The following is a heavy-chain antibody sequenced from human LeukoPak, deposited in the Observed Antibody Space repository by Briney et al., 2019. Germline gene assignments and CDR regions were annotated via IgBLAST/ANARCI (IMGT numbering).Heavy chain of an antibody. CDR3: ARETYYYDSSGYSTGRSFDY. CDR2: ISAYNGNT. Sequence: VASVKVSCKASGYTFTSYGISWVRQAPGQGLEWMGWISAYNGNTNYAQKFQGRVTMTTDTSTSTAYMELRSLRSDDTAVYYCARETYYYDSSGYSTGRSFDYWGQGTLVTVSS. J-gene: IGHJ4*02. D-gene: IGHD3-22*01. V-gene: IGHV1-18*01. CDR1: GYTFTSYG.